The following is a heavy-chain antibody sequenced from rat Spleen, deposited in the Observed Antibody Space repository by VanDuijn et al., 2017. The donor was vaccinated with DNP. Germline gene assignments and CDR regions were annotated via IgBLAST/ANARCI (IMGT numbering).Heavy chain of an antibody. CDR2: IISDVSRT. V-gene: IGHV5S10*01. D-gene: IGHD1-2*01. Sequence: EVQLVESGGGLVQPGRSLKLSCAASGFTFSDYPMAWVRQAPKKGLEWVATIISDVSRTYYRDSVKGRFTISRDNAKNTLNLQINRLRSEDMATYYCAIWSSTHWYFDFWGPGTMVTVSS. CDR1: GFTFSDYP. CDR3: AIWSSTHWYFDF. J-gene: IGHJ1*01.